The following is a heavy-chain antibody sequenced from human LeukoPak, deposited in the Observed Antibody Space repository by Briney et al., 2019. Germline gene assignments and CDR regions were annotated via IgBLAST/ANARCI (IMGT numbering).Heavy chain of an antibody. CDR3: ARHGLGMYNSSWYDD. J-gene: IGHJ5*02. Sequence: PGGSLSLSSAASGFTFSYYAMSWVRQAPGKGLEWVSTISGSGTGTYYADSVKGRFTMSRDNSKNTLSLQMSSLKASDTAMYYCARHGLGMYNSSWYDDWGQGTLVTVSS. CDR2: ISGSGTGT. V-gene: IGHV3-23*01. D-gene: IGHD6-13*01. CDR1: GFTFSYYA.